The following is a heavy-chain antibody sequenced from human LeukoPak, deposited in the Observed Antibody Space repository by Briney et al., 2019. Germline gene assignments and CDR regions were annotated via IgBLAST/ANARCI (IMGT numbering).Heavy chain of an antibody. V-gene: IGHV3-74*01. CDR2: LHSDGSNT. J-gene: IGHJ5*02. Sequence: GGSLRLSCAASGFTFSGFWMHWVRQAPGKGQVWISRLHSDGSNTDYADSVKGRFTISRDNAKNTLYLQMNSLRAEDTAVYYCAKDRSHCSSTSCYGNWFDPWGQGTLVTVSS. D-gene: IGHD2-2*01. CDR1: GFTFSGFW. CDR3: AKDRSHCSSTSCYGNWFDP.